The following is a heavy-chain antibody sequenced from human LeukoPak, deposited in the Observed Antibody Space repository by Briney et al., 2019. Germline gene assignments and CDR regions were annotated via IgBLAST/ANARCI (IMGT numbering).Heavy chain of an antibody. Sequence: SETLSLTCAVYGGSLSGYYWSWIRQPPGKGLEWIGEINHSGSTNYNPSLKSRVTISVDTSKNQFSLKLSSVTAADTAVYYCARAAARPDAFDIWGQGTMVTASS. CDR1: GGSLSGYY. CDR2: INHSGST. J-gene: IGHJ3*02. CDR3: ARAAARPDAFDI. D-gene: IGHD6-6*01. V-gene: IGHV4-34*01.